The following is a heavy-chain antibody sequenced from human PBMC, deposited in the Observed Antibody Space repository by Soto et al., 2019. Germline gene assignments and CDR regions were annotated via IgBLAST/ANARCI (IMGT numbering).Heavy chain of an antibody. J-gene: IGHJ4*02. Sequence: QVQLVQSGAEVKKPGASVKVSCKASGYTFTSYGISWVLQAPGQGLEWMGWISAYNGNTNYAQKLQGRVTMTTDTTTRTAYMELRSLRSDDTAVYYCAREAGNIVLMVYAINHTPLDYWGQGTLVTVSS. CDR2: ISAYNGNT. V-gene: IGHV1-18*01. D-gene: IGHD2-8*01. CDR1: GYTFTSYG. CDR3: AREAGNIVLMVYAINHTPLDY.